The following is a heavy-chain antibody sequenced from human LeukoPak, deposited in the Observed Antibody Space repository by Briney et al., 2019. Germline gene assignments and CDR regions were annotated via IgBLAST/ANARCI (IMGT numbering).Heavy chain of an antibody. J-gene: IGHJ4*02. Sequence: GESLKISCAASGFTFSSYAMSWVRQAPGKGLEWVSAISGSGGTKYYADSVNGRFTISRDNSKNTLYLQMNSLTAEDTALYYCAQVMGVRGAPSDYWGQGTLVTVSS. CDR1: GFTFSSYA. CDR2: ISGSGGTK. D-gene: IGHD3-10*01. V-gene: IGHV3-23*01. CDR3: AQVMGVRGAPSDY.